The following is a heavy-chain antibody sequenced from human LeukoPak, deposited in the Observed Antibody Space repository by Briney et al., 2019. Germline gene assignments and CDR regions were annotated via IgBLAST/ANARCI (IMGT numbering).Heavy chain of an antibody. V-gene: IGHV4-30-2*01. CDR3: ARDLDSSGWQYFDY. CDR2: IYHSGST. Sequence: SETLSLTCTVSGGSVSSGSYYWSWIRQPPGKGLEWIGYIYHSGSTYYNPSLKSRVTISVDRSKNQFSLKLSSVTAADTAVYYCARDLDSSGWQYFDYWGQGTLVTVSS. J-gene: IGHJ4*02. CDR1: GGSVSSGSYY. D-gene: IGHD6-19*01.